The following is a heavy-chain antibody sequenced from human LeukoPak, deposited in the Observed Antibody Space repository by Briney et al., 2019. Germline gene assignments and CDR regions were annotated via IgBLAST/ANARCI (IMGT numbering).Heavy chain of an antibody. CDR2: IYHSGST. D-gene: IGHD5-18*01. CDR1: GYSISSGYC. Sequence: PSETLSLTCAVSGYSISSGYCWGWIRQPPGKGLEWIGSIYHSGSTYYNPSPKSRVTISVDTSKNQFSLKLSSVTAADTAVYYCARDSHTAMDYWGQGTLVTVSS. V-gene: IGHV4-38-2*02. J-gene: IGHJ4*02. CDR3: ARDSHTAMDY.